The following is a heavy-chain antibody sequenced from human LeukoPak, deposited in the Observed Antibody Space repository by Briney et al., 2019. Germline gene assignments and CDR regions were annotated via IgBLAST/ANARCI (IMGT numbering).Heavy chain of an antibody. CDR2: IYTTGGT. CDR3: AREYTSSSGKGFDI. D-gene: IGHD6-6*01. CDR1: GFTVSDNA. J-gene: IGHJ3*02. V-gene: IGHV3-53*01. Sequence: GGSLRLSCTVSGFTVSDNAMSWVRQAPGKGLKWVSFIYTTGGTHNSDSVKGRFTISRDSSKNTLYLQMNSLRVEDTAVYYCAREYTSSSGKGFDIWGQGTMVTVSS.